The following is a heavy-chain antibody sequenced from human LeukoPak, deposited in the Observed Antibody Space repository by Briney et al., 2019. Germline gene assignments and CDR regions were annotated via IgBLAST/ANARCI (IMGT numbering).Heavy chain of an antibody. CDR1: GYTFTSYG. J-gene: IGHJ6*02. V-gene: IGHV1-18*01. CDR3: AMASGSTYYYGMDV. Sequence: ASVKVSCKASGYTFTSYGISWVRQAPGQGLEWMGWISAYNGNTNYAQKLQGRVTMTTDTSTSTAYMELRSLRSDDTAVYYCAMASGSTYYYGMDVWGQGTTVTVSS. CDR2: ISAYNGNT. D-gene: IGHD6-19*01.